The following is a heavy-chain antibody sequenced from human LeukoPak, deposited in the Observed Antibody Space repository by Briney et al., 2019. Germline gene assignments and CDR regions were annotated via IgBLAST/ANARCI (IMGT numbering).Heavy chain of an antibody. CDR3: ARDARHRYCSSSSCYRGWLDP. CDR1: GYTFTTYY. D-gene: IGHD2-2*01. V-gene: IGHV1-46*01. CDR2: INPRGGST. J-gene: IGHJ5*02. Sequence: ASVKVSCKASGYTFTTYYMHWMRQAPGQGPEWMGIINPRGGSTDYSQKFQGRVTITADESTSTAYMELSSLRSEDTAVYYCARDARHRYCSSSSCYRGWLDPWGQGTPVTVSS.